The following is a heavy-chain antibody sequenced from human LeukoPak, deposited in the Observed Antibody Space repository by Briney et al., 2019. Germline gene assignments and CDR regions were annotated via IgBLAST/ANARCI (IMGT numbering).Heavy chain of an antibody. J-gene: IGHJ6*03. CDR3: ARGVGATISYYHYYIDV. CDR2: ISAYNGNT. D-gene: IGHD1-26*01. Sequence: GSVSVSCKASGYTFTSYGISWGRQAPGQGLEWRGWISAYNGNTNYAQKFQGRVTITRNTSISTVYLELSSLRSEDTAVYYCARGVGATISYYHYYIDVWGKGTTVTVSS. CDR1: GYTFTSYG. V-gene: IGHV1-18*01.